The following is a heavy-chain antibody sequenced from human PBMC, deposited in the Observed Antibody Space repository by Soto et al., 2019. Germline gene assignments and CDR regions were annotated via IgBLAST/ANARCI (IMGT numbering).Heavy chain of an antibody. CDR1: GFTFTNAW. Sequence: GGSLRLSCAASGFTFTNAWMTWVRQTPGKGLEWVGRIKSRADGGTTDYAASVKDRFIISRDDSNDTLYLHMNRLKTDDTAVYYCARDLAAVPRAFDYWGRGTLVTVSS. D-gene: IGHD6-13*01. V-gene: IGHV3-15*01. CDR3: ARDLAAVPRAFDY. CDR2: IKSRADGGTT. J-gene: IGHJ4*02.